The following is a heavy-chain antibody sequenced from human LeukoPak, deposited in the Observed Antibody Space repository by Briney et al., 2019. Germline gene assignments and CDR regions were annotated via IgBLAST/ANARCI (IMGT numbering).Heavy chain of an antibody. J-gene: IGHJ4*02. CDR3: ARDYGSSTFDY. D-gene: IGHD2-15*01. CDR2: ISAYNGNT. V-gene: IGHV1-18*01. CDR1: GYTFTGYG. Sequence: ASVKVSCKASGYTFTGYGISWVRQAPGQGLEWMGWISAYNGNTDYPQKLRGRVTMTTDTSTSTAYMGLRSLRADDTAVYYCARDYGSSTFDYWGQGTLVTVSS.